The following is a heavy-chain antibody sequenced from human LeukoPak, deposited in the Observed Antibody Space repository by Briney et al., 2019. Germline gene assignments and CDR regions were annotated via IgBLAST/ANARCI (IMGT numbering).Heavy chain of an antibody. CDR2: VGREGSEK. V-gene: IGHV3-7*01. CDR3: AKVGAWELQRVFEN. Sequence: GGSFRLSCAASGFTFSDYWMTWVRQVPGKGLEWVANVGREGSEKNYVDSVKGRFTISRDNAKKSLYLEMNSLRVEDTALYYCAKVGAWELQRVFENWGQGTLVTVSS. J-gene: IGHJ4*01. CDR1: GFTFSDYW. D-gene: IGHD1-26*01.